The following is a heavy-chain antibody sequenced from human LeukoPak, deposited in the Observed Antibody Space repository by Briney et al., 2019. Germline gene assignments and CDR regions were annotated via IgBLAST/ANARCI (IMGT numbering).Heavy chain of an antibody. Sequence: GGSLRLSCAASDFTVSSNYMSWVRQAPGKGLEWVGRIKSKTDGGTTDYAAPVKGRFTISRDDSKNTLYLQMNSLKTEDTAVYYCTTDCSGYYDILTGYSTGDAFDIWGQGTMVTVSS. J-gene: IGHJ3*02. D-gene: IGHD3-9*01. V-gene: IGHV3-15*01. CDR3: TTDCSGYYDILTGYSTGDAFDI. CDR1: DFTVSSNY. CDR2: IKSKTDGGTT.